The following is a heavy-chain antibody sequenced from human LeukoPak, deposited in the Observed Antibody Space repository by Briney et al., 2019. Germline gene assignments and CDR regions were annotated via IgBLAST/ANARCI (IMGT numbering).Heavy chain of an antibody. Sequence: SVKVSCKASGGTFSSYAISWVRQAPGQGLEWMGRIIPIFGTANYAQKFQGRVTITTDESTGTAYMELSSLRSEDTAVYYCARDLEYDSSGYSPYWGQGTLVTVSS. CDR2: IIPIFGTA. CDR1: GGTFSSYA. V-gene: IGHV1-69*05. CDR3: ARDLEYDSSGYSPY. D-gene: IGHD3-22*01. J-gene: IGHJ4*02.